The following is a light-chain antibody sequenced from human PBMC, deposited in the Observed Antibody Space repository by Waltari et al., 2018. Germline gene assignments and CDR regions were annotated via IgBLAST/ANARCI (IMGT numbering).Light chain of an antibody. CDR2: CNR. J-gene: IGLJ2*01. V-gene: IGLV1-40*01. CDR3: QSYDSSLSGSI. CDR1: SSNIGAGYD. Sequence: SGLTQPPSVSGAPGQRVTIPCTGSSSNIGAGYDVHWYQLLPGPAPKLLICCNRTRPSGVPYRFSGSKSGTSAALAMTGLQAEDEAGYYCQSYDSSLSGSIFGGGTKLTVL.